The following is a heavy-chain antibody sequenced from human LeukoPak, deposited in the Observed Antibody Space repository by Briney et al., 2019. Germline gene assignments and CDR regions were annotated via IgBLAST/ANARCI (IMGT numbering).Heavy chain of an antibody. D-gene: IGHD3-22*01. V-gene: IGHV3-53*01. CDR3: ARDYYDSSGYYPRSFDY. CDR1: GFIVSSNY. J-gene: IGHJ4*02. Sequence: GGSLRLSCAASGFIVSSNYMNWVRQAPGKGLEWVSVIYSGGNTYYADSVKGRFTISRDNSKNTLYLQMNSLRAEDTAVYYCARDYYDSSGYYPRSFDYWGQGTLVTVSS. CDR2: IYSGGNT.